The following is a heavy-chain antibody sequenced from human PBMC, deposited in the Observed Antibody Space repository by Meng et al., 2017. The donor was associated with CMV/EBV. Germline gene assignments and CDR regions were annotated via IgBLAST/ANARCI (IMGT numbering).Heavy chain of an antibody. D-gene: IGHD2-21*01. Sequence: GESLRLSCATSGFSFDTSAMHWVRQAPGKGLEWVAIISSDGNNQHYADSVKGRFAISRDNSKNTLYLQMKSLRAEDTAMYYCAKGAKDCGPFCYYTDFWGRGTLVTVSS. J-gene: IGHJ4*02. CDR1: GFSFDTSA. CDR2: ISSDGNNQ. V-gene: IGHV3-33*06. CDR3: AKGAKDCGPFCYYTDF.